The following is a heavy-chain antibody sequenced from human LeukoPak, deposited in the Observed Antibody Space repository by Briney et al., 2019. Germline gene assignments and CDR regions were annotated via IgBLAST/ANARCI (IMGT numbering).Heavy chain of an antibody. V-gene: IGHV4-34*01. CDR1: GGSFSGYY. Sequence: SETLSLTCAVYGGSFSGYYWSWIRQPPGKGLEWIGEINHSGSTNYDPSLKSRVTISVDTSKNQFSLKMNSVTAADTAVYYCARGSDFWSGYSFDNWGQGTLVTVSS. D-gene: IGHD3-3*01. J-gene: IGHJ4*02. CDR3: ARGSDFWSGYSFDN. CDR2: INHSGST.